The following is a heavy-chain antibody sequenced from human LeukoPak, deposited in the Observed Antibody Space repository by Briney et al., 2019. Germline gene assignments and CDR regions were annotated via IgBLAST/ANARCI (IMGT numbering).Heavy chain of an antibody. CDR3: ARDQDSSSWDDAFDI. D-gene: IGHD6-13*01. J-gene: IGHJ3*02. CDR2: IYHSGST. Sequence: PSETLSLTCTVSGGSISSYFWSWIRQPPGKGLEWIGSIYHSGSTYYNPSLKSRVTISVDTSKNQFSLKLSSVTAADTAVYYCARDQDSSSWDDAFDIWGQGTMVTVSS. CDR1: GGSISSYF. V-gene: IGHV4-38-2*02.